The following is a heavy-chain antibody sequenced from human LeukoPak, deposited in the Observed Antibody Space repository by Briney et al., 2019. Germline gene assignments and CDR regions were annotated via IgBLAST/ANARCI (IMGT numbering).Heavy chain of an antibody. D-gene: IGHD4-11*01. CDR1: GFTFRTYG. CDR3: ARVSDYSNYFDF. CDR2: IWYDGSTK. V-gene: IGHV3-33*01. J-gene: IGHJ4*02. Sequence: GGSLRLSCAASGFTFRTYGMHWVGQAPGKGLEWVAIIWYDGSTKYYAESVKGRFTISRDNSKNMLYLQMNSLRAEDTAVYYCARVSDYSNYFDFWGQGTLVTVSS.